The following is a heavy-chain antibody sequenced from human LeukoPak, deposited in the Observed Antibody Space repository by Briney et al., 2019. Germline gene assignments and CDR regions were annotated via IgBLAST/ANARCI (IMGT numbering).Heavy chain of an antibody. J-gene: IGHJ4*02. Sequence: SETLSLTCAVYGGSFSGYYWGWIRQPPGKGLEWVGTIHYSGSTYYNPSLKSRVTMSVDTSKNQFSLRLSSVTAADTAVYYCATSGSYYRAPDYWGQGTLVTVSA. CDR3: ATSGSYYRAPDY. CDR1: GGSFSGYY. D-gene: IGHD3-10*01. V-gene: IGHV4-34*01. CDR2: IHYSGST.